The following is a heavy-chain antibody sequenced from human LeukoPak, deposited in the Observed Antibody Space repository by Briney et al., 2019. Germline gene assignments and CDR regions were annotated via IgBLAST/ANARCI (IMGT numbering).Heavy chain of an antibody. Sequence: SETLSLTCTVSGGSISSGGYYWSWIRQHPGKGLEWIGYIYYSGSTYYNPSLKSRVTISVDTSKNQFSLKLSSVTAADTAVYYCARNHRTNWGPMYSDYWGQGTLVTVSS. J-gene: IGHJ4*02. CDR2: IYYSGST. CDR3: ARNHRTNWGPMYSDY. V-gene: IGHV4-31*03. CDR1: GGSISSGGYY. D-gene: IGHD7-27*01.